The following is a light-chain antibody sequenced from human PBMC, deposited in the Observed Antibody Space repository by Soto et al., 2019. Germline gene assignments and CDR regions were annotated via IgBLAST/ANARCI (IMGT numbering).Light chain of an antibody. V-gene: IGLV2-23*01. CDR3: CSYAGSSTYVV. CDR1: SSDVGSYNL. Sequence: QSALTQPASVSGSPGQSITISCTGTSSDVGSYNLVSWYQQHPGKAPKLMIYEGSKRPSGVSNRFSGSKSGNTASLTISGLQAEDEADYYCCSYAGSSTYVVFGGATNFTVL. CDR2: EGS. J-gene: IGLJ2*01.